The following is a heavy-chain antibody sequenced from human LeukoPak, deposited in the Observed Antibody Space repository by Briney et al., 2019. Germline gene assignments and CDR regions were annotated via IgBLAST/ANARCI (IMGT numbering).Heavy chain of an antibody. CDR1: GYTFTGYY. V-gene: IGHV1-2*04. CDR2: INPNSGGT. Sequence: GASVKVSCKASGYTFTGYYMHWVRQAPGQGLEWIGWINPNSGGTNYAQKFQGWVTMTRDTSISTAYMELSRLRSDDTAVYYCARGKLERPNWFDPWGQGTLVTVSS. CDR3: ARGKLERPNWFDP. J-gene: IGHJ5*02. D-gene: IGHD1-1*01.